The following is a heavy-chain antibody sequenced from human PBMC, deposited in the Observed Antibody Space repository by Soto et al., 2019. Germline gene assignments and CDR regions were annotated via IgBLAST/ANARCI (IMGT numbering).Heavy chain of an antibody. J-gene: IGHJ4*02. D-gene: IGHD6-19*01. CDR2: MAHIGSV. CDR1: GVSIGSNYY. V-gene: IGHV4-4*02. CDR3: ARSIGWYAVDY. Sequence: QVLLQESGPGLVQPSGTLSLSCVVSGVSIGSNYYWGWVRQPPGKGLEWLGDMAHIGSVNYNPSLKSRVTLSMDKSQDQFSLKLDSMTAAVMAVYYCARSIGWYAVDYWGQGTLVIVSS.